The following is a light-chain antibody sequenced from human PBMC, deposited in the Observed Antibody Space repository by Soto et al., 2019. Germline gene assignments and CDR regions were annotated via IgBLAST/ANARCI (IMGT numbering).Light chain of an antibody. CDR3: QQYNSIPA. J-gene: IGKJ1*01. CDR1: QSISSW. CDR2: DAS. V-gene: IGKV1-5*01. Sequence: DIEMTQSPSTLSASVGDRVTISCRASQSISSWLAWYQQKPGKASKLLIYDASSLESGVPSRFSGSGSGTEFTLTISSLQPDDFATYYCQQYNSIPAFGQGTKVDIK.